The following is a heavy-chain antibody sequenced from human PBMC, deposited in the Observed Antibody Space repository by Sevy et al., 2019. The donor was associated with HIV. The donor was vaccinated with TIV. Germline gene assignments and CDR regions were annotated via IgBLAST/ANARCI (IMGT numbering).Heavy chain of an antibody. D-gene: IGHD2-21*02. CDR1: GFTFSNYW. J-gene: IGHJ3*02. V-gene: IGHV3-7*01. Sequence: GGSLRLSCAASGFTFSNYWMSWVRQAPAKGLEWVANIKQGGSEKYYVDSVKGRFTISRDNAKNSLYLQMNSLRVEDTAVYYCARGGDDGAFDIWGQGTMVTVSS. CDR2: IKQGGSEK. CDR3: ARGGDDGAFDI.